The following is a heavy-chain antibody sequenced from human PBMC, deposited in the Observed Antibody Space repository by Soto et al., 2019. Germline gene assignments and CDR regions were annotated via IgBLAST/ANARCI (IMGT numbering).Heavy chain of an antibody. Sequence: QVHLVESGGGVVQPGRSLRLSCAASGFTFSSYGMHWVRQAPGKGLEWVAVISSDGTSRFYADSVKGRFTISSDNSKNTLYLQMNSLRAEDTAMYYCAKVRVKDYYYYAMDVWGQGTTVTVSS. CDR2: ISSDGTSR. CDR1: GFTFSSYG. D-gene: IGHD4-4*01. J-gene: IGHJ6*02. V-gene: IGHV3-30*18. CDR3: AKVRVKDYYYYAMDV.